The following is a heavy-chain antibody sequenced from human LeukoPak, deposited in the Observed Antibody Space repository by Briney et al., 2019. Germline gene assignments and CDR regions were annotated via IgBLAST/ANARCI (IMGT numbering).Heavy chain of an antibody. Sequence: SETLSLTCTVSGGSISSSSYYWGWIRQPPGKGLEWIGSIYYSGSTYYNPSLKIRVTISVDTSKNQFSLKLSSVTAADTAVYYCARAKRGALGSIAARPRAYNWFDPWGQGTLVTVSS. CDR1: GGSISSSSYY. D-gene: IGHD6-6*01. J-gene: IGHJ5*02. V-gene: IGHV4-39*07. CDR3: ARAKRGALGSIAARPRAYNWFDP. CDR2: IYYSGST.